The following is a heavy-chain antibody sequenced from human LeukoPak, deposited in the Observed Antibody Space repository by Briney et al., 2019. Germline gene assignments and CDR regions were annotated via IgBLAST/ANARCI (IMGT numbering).Heavy chain of an antibody. D-gene: IGHD3-22*01. V-gene: IGHV3-23*01. Sequence: GGSLRLSCAASGFTFSSYGMNWVRQAPGKGLEWVSAISGSGGSTYYADSVKGRFTISRDNSKNTLYLQMNSLRAEDTAVYYCAKIVSSGYPSPFDYWGQGTLVTVSS. CDR3: AKIVSSGYPSPFDY. CDR1: GFTFSSYG. CDR2: ISGSGGST. J-gene: IGHJ4*02.